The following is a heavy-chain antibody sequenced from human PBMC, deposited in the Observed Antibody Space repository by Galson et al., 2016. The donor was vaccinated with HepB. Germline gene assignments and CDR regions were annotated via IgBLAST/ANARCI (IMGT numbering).Heavy chain of an antibody. CDR2: IYHDGGT. J-gene: IGHJ3*02. D-gene: IGHD2-2*03. CDR3: ARDLGFCNTTSCSSPNAFDI. Sequence: SETLSLTCTVSGGSISSYYWSWIRQPPGQGLEWIGEIYHDGGTNYNPSLKSRLSMSVDKSKNQFSLKLTSVTAADTAMYYCARDLGFCNTTSCSSPNAFDIWGQGTMVTVSS. V-gene: IGHV4-59*01. CDR1: GGSISSYY.